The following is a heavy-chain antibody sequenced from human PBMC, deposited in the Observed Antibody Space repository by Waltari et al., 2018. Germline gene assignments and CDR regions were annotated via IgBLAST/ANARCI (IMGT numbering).Heavy chain of an antibody. J-gene: IGHJ4*02. CDR3: ARGGQRYYGSGSYSPFVY. CDR1: GGSFSGYY. V-gene: IGHV4-34*01. D-gene: IGHD3-10*01. Sequence: QVQLQQWGAGLLKPSENLSLTCAVYGGSFSGYYWSWIRQPPGKGLEWIGEINHSGSTNYNPSLKSRVTISVDTSKNQFSLKLSSVTAADTAVYYCARGGQRYYGSGSYSPFVYWGQGTLVTVSS. CDR2: INHSGST.